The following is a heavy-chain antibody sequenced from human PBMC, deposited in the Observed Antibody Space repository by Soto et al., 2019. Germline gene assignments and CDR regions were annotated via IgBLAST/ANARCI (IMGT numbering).Heavy chain of an antibody. CDR1: AFSLSNAW. V-gene: IGHV3-15*01. CDR3: TTDTYYYDSSGYIGYWYFDL. D-gene: IGHD3-22*01. Sequence: GGSLRLSCAASAFSLSNAWMSWVRQAPGKGPEWVGRIKSKTDGGTTDYAAPVKGRFTISGDDSKNTLYLQMNSLKTEDTAVYYCTTDTYYYDSSGYIGYWYFDLWGRGTLVTVSS. CDR2: IKSKTDGGTT. J-gene: IGHJ2*01.